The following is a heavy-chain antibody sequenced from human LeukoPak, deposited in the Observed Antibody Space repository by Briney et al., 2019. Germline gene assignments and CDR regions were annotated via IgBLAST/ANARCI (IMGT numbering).Heavy chain of an antibody. J-gene: IGHJ4*02. Sequence: ASVKVSCKASGYTFTSYGISWVRQAPGQGLEWMGWISAYNGNTNYAQKLQGRVTMTIDTSTSTAYMELRSLRSNDTAVYYCARDYGSQEWLVRRGPDYWGQGTLVTVSS. CDR2: ISAYNGNT. CDR1: GYTFTSYG. CDR3: ARDYGSQEWLVRRGPDY. V-gene: IGHV1-18*01. D-gene: IGHD6-19*01.